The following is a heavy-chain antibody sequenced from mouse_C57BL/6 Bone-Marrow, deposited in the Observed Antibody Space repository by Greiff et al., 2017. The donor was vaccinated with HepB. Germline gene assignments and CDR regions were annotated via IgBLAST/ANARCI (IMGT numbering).Heavy chain of an antibody. J-gene: IGHJ1*03. D-gene: IGHD2-5*01. Sequence: EVKLVDSGGGLVKPGGSLKLSCAASGFTFSSYAMSWVRQTPEKRLEWVATISDGGSYTYYPDNVKGRFTISRANAKNNLYLQMSHLKSEDTAMYYCARGGPTIVTTWYFDVWGTGTTVTVSS. CDR2: ISDGGSYT. CDR1: GFTFSSYA. CDR3: ARGGPTIVTTWYFDV. V-gene: IGHV5-4*03.